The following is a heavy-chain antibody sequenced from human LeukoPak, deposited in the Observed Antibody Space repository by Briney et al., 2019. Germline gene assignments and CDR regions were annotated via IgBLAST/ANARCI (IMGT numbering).Heavy chain of an antibody. D-gene: IGHD3-3*01. V-gene: IGHV1-18*04. J-gene: IGHJ6*03. CDR1: GYTFTGYY. Sequence: ASVKVSCKASGYTFTGYYMHWVRQAPGQGLEWMGWISAYNGNTNYAQKLQGRVTMTTDTSTSTAYMELRSLRSDDTAVYYCARPNYDFWSGKRYYMDVWGKGTTVTVSS. CDR3: ARPNYDFWSGKRYYMDV. CDR2: ISAYNGNT.